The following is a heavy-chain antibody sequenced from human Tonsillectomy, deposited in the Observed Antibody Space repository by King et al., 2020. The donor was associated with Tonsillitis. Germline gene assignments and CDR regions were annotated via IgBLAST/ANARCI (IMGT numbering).Heavy chain of an antibody. J-gene: IGHJ6*03. Sequence: VQLVESGGGVVQPGRSLRLSCAASGFTFSSYAMHWVRQAPGKGLEWVAVISYDGNNKYYADSVKGRFTISRDNSKNTLYLQMNSLRAEDTAVYYCARDSVPPYYYYYYSDVWGKGTTVTVSS. CDR3: ARDSVPPYYYYYYSDV. D-gene: IGHD6-19*01. V-gene: IGHV3-30-3*01. CDR1: GFTFSSYA. CDR2: ISYDGNNK.